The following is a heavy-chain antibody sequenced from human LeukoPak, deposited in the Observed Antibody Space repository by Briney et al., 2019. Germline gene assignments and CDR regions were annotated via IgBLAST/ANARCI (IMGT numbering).Heavy chain of an antibody. D-gene: IGHD5-18*01. V-gene: IGHV4-59*01. CDR1: GGSISSYY. Sequence: SETLSLTCTVSGGSISSYYWSWIRQPPGKGLEWIGYIYYSGSTNYNPSLKSRVTISADTSKNQFSLKLSSVTAADTAVYYCARVGVDTAMAIDYWGQGTLVTVSS. J-gene: IGHJ4*02. CDR3: ARVGVDTAMAIDY. CDR2: IYYSGST.